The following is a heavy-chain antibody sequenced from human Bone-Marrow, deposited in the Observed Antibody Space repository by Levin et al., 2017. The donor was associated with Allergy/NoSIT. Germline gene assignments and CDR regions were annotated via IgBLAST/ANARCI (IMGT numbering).Heavy chain of an antibody. V-gene: IGHV3-23*01. Sequence: GGSLRLSCAASGFTFSSYAMTWVRQAPGKGLEWVSAIVGSGGSTYSADSVKGRFTISRDNSKNTLYLQMNSLRAEDTALYYCAKVYVAGTTHYYYMDVWGKGTTVTVSS. CDR1: GFTFSSYA. CDR3: AKVYVAGTTHYYYMDV. J-gene: IGHJ6*03. D-gene: IGHD1-7*01. CDR2: IVGSGGST.